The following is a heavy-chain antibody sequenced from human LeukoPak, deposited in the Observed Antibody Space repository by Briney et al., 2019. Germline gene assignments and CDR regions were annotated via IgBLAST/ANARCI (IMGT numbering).Heavy chain of an antibody. CDR3: AKTDVGIGWHHFDY. D-gene: IGHD6-19*01. V-gene: IGHV3-23*01. Sequence: GGSLRLSCGASGFTFSSYAMSWVRQAPGKGLEWVSAISNSGGRTYYEDSVKGRFTISRDNSDSTLYLQMNSLRAEDTAVYYCAKTDVGIGWHHFDYWGQGTLVTVSS. CDR2: ISNSGGRT. J-gene: IGHJ4*02. CDR1: GFTFSSYA.